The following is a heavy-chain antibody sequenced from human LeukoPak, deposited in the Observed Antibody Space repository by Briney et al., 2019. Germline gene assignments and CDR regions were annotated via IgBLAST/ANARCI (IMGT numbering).Heavy chain of an antibody. Sequence: ASVRVSCKASGYTFTGYYMHWVRQAPGQGVEWMGWINANSGGTNYAQKFQGRVTITRDTSISTAYMELSTLRSDDTAVYYCARSDYGDYGYYFDYWGQGTLVTVSS. CDR1: GYTFTGYY. CDR3: ARSDYGDYGYYFDY. J-gene: IGHJ4*02. CDR2: INANSGGT. D-gene: IGHD4-17*01. V-gene: IGHV1-2*02.